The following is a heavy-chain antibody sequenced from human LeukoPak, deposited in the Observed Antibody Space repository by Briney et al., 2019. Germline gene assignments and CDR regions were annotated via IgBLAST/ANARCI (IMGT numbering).Heavy chain of an antibody. V-gene: IGHV3-30*18. D-gene: IGHD3-22*01. CDR3: AKAANSYDVDILDY. CDR1: GFTFSTYG. J-gene: IGHJ4*02. Sequence: GTSLRLSCAASGFTFSTYGMHWVRQTPGKGLEWVAVISYDGSHTYYGDSAKGRFTISRDNSKNTLYLQMSSLRPEDTAIYYCAKAANSYDVDILDYWGQGTLVSVSS. CDR2: ISYDGSHT.